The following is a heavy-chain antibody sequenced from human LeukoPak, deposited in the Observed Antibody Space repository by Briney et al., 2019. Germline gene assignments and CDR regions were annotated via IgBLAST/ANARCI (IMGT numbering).Heavy chain of an antibody. V-gene: IGHV3-7*01. CDR1: GFTFSSYW. CDR3: ARFDSSGYYYFDY. J-gene: IGHJ4*02. Sequence: GGSLRLSCAASGFTFSSYWRRWVGQAPGKGREGGANIKQDGSEKDYVDSVKGRFTISRDNAKNSLYLQMNSLRAEDTAVYYCARFDSSGYYYFDYWGQGTLVTVSS. CDR2: IKQDGSEK. D-gene: IGHD3-22*01.